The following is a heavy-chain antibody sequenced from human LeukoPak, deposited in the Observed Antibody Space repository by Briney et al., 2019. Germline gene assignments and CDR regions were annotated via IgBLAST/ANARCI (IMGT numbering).Heavy chain of an antibody. J-gene: IGHJ3*02. CDR2: INGYNGNT. CDR1: AYTFSTVN. D-gene: IGHD2-2*01. Sequence: ASVKVSCRASAYTFSTVNINWVRQAPGQGLEWMGWINGYNGNTNYAQNIKDRVIMTADSSTNTAYMELRSLRSDDTALYYCARDRIPAAYPDSFDIWGQGTMVTVSS. V-gene: IGHV1-18*01. CDR3: ARDRIPAAYPDSFDI.